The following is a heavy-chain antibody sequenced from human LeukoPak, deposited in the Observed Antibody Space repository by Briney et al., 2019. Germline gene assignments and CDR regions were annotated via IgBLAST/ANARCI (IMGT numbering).Heavy chain of an antibody. Sequence: SQTLSLTCAVYGGSFSGYYWNWIRQPPGKGLEWIGEINHSGSTNYNPSLKSRVTISVDTSKNQFSLKLSSVTAADTAVYYCARGGQLSLFRWGQGTLVTVSS. CDR1: GGSFSGYY. CDR3: ARGGQLSLFR. J-gene: IGHJ4*02. D-gene: IGHD6-6*01. CDR2: INHSGST. V-gene: IGHV4-34*01.